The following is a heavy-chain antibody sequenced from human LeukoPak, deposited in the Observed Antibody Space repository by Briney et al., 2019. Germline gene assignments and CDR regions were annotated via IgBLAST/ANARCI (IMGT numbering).Heavy chain of an antibody. V-gene: IGHV4-61*02. CDR3: ARAKLYMDFWSNAFDI. CDR1: GGSISSGSYY. CDR2: IYTSGST. D-gene: IGHD3-3*01. Sequence: SETLSLTCTVSGGSISSGSYYWSWIRQPAGKGLEWIGRIYTSGSTNYNPSLKSRVTISVDTSKNQFSLKLSSVTAADTAVYYCARAKLYMDFWSNAFDIWGQGTMVTVSS. J-gene: IGHJ3*02.